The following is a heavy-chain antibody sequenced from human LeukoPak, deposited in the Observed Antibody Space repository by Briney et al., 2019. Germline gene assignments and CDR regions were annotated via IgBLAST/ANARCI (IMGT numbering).Heavy chain of an antibody. D-gene: IGHD3-22*01. Sequence: SQTLSLTCTVSGGSISSGDYYWSWIRQPPGKGLEWIGYIYYSGSTYYNPSLKSRVTISVDTSKNQFSLKLSSVTAADTVVYYCARDLPRGSSGYPDAFDIWGQGTMVTVSS. CDR1: GGSISSGDYY. CDR3: ARDLPRGSSGYPDAFDI. CDR2: IYYSGST. J-gene: IGHJ3*02. V-gene: IGHV4-30-4*01.